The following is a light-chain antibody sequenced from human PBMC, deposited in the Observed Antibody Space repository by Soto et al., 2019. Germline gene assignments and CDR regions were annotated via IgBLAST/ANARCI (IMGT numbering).Light chain of an antibody. CDR1: QSVSSY. CDR3: QQCGRSPWT. Sequence: VVTQSPATLSLSPGERATLSCGASQSVSSYLAWYQQKPGQAPRLLIYDASNRATGIPDRFSGGGSGTDFTLTISRLEPEDFAVYYCQQCGRSPWTFGQGTKVDIK. J-gene: IGKJ1*01. V-gene: IGKV3D-20*01. CDR2: DAS.